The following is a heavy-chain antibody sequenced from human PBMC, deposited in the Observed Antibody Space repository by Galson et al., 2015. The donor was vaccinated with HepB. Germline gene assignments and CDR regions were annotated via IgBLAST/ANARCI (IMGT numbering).Heavy chain of an antibody. CDR3: ARALGGSYFYGMDV. Sequence: SETLSLTCTVSGGSTSSSSYYWNWIRQSPGKGLEWIGSVYYSGVTYYNPSLKSRVTISVDTSKNQSSLRVSSVTAADTAMYYCARALGGSYFYGMDVWGQGTTVAVSS. CDR1: GGSTSSSSYY. CDR2: VYYSGVT. D-gene: IGHD3-16*02. V-gene: IGHV4-39*01. J-gene: IGHJ6*02.